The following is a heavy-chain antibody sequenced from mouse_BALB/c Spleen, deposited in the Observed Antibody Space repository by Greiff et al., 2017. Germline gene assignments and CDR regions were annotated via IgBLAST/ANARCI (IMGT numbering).Heavy chain of an antibody. CDR2: INSNGGST. CDR3: ARFYYGNYPFAY. V-gene: IGHV5-6-3*01. J-gene: IGHJ3*01. D-gene: IGHD2-1*01. Sequence: EVKVVESGGGLVQPGGSLKLSCAASGFTFSSYGMSWVRQTPDKRLELVATINSNGGSTYYPDSVKGRFTISRDNAKNTLYLQMSSLKSEDTAMYYCARFYYGNYPFAYWGQGTLVTVSA. CDR1: GFTFSSYG.